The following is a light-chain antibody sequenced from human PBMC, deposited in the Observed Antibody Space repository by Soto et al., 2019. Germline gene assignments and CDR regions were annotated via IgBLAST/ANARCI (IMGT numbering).Light chain of an antibody. V-gene: IGKV3-15*01. CDR1: QTLRNK. CDR2: GGF. J-gene: IGKJ3*01. Sequence: IVLTQSPGTLSVSPGERVILSCRARQTLRNKLAGYQQKPGQAPRLLSYGGFTRATGIPARFSGSGSGTEFTLTINSLQSEDFAIYYCQQHNAWPLTFGPGTKLDLK. CDR3: QQHNAWPLT.